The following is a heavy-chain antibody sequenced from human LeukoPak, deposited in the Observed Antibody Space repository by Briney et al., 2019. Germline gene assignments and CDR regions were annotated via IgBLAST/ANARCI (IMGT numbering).Heavy chain of an antibody. Sequence: ASQTLSLTCAVSGGSISSGGYCWGWIRQPPGRGLEWIVYIYHSGSTYYNPSLKSRVTISVDRSKNQFSLKLSSVTAADTAVYYCARALYRGYSYGYVGGDWFDPGGQGTLVTVS. D-gene: IGHD5-18*01. CDR1: GGSISSGGYC. J-gene: IGHJ5*02. CDR3: ARALYRGYSYGYVGGDWFDP. CDR2: IYHSGST. V-gene: IGHV4-30-2*01.